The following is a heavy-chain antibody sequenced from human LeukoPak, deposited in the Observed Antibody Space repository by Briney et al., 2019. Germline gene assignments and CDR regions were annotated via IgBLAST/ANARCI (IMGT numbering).Heavy chain of an antibody. Sequence: ASVKVSCKASGYTLTDYYIYWVRQAPGQGLEWMGWINPNSGDTGYAQKFQGRVTMTRDTSVSTVYMELSRLRSDDTAIYYCARRSDWYYFDYWGQGTLVTLSS. CDR1: GYTLTDYY. V-gene: IGHV1-2*02. CDR3: ARRSDWYYFDY. J-gene: IGHJ4*02. D-gene: IGHD2-21*01. CDR2: INPNSGDT.